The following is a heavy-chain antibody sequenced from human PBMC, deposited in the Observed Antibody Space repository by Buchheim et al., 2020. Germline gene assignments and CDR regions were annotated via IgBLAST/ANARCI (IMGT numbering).Heavy chain of an antibody. CDR2: IYYSGST. CDR3: ARASLGYCSSTSCLHYYYYGMDV. Sequence: QLQLQESGSGLVKPSQTLSLTCAVSGGSISSGGYSWSWIRQPPGKGLEWIGYIYYSGSTNYNPPLKSRVTISVDTSKNQFSLKLSSVTAADTAVYYCARASLGYCSSTSCLHYYYYGMDVWGQGTT. CDR1: GGSISSGGYS. J-gene: IGHJ6*02. V-gene: IGHV4-30-4*07. D-gene: IGHD2-2*01.